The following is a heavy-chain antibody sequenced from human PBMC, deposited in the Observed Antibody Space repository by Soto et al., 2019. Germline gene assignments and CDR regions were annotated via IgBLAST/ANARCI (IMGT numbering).Heavy chain of an antibody. CDR3: AKVAGTTIDY. Sequence: EVQLLESGGGLVQPGGSLRPSCAASGFTFSSYGMSWVRQAPGKGLEWVSAISGSGGSTNYADSVKGRFTISRDNSKNTVNLQMNSLRAEDTAVYYCAKVAGTTIDYWGQGTLVTVSS. V-gene: IGHV3-23*01. J-gene: IGHJ4*02. D-gene: IGHD2-15*01. CDR2: ISGSGGST. CDR1: GFTFSSYG.